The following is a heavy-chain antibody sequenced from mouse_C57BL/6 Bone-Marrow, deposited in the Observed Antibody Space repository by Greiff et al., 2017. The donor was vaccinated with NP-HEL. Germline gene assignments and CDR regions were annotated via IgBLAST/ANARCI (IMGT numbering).Heavy chain of an antibody. V-gene: IGHV3-5*01. Sequence: EVKLQESGPGLVKPSQTVFLTCTVTGISITTGNYRWGWIRPFPGNKLEWIGYIYYSGTITYNPSLTSRTTITRDTPKTQFFLEMNSLTAEDTATYYCARVKLGPYFDYWGQGTTLTVSS. D-gene: IGHD4-1*01. CDR2: IYYSGTI. CDR1: GISITTGNYR. J-gene: IGHJ2*01. CDR3: ARVKLGPYFDY.